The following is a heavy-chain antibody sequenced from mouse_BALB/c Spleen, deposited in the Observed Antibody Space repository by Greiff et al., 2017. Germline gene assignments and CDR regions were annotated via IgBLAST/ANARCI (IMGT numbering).Heavy chain of an antibody. CDR1: GYSITSDYA. J-gene: IGHJ4*01. V-gene: IGHV3-2*02. CDR2: ISYSGST. CDR3: ASYDYDDEGYYAMDY. Sequence: EVQLKESGPGLVKPSQSLSLTCTVTGYSITSDYAWNWIRQFPGNKLEWMGYISYSGSTSYNPSLKSRISITRDTSKNQFFLQLNSVTTEDTATYYCASYDYDDEGYYAMDYWGQGTSVTVSS. D-gene: IGHD2-4*01.